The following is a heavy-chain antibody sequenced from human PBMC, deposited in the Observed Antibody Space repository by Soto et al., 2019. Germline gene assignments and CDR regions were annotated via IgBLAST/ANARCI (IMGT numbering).Heavy chain of an antibody. CDR1: GGSISSYY. CDR3: ARGPYDYIWGSYRPIDY. V-gene: IGHV4-59*12. Sequence: PSETLSLTCTVSGGSISSYYWSWIRQPPGKGLEWIGYIYYSGSTNYNPSLKSRVTISVDTSKNQFSLKLSSVTAADTAVYYCARGPYDYIWGSYRPIDYWGQGTLVTVSS. D-gene: IGHD3-16*02. CDR2: IYYSGST. J-gene: IGHJ4*02.